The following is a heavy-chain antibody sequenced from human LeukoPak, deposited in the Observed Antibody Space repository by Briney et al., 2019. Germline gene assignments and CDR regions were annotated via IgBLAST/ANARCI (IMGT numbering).Heavy chain of an antibody. Sequence: GGSLRLSCAASGFTFTRYNMHWVRQAPGKGLEWVSYISSSTSTIYYADSVKGRFTISRDNAMNSLSLQMNSLRAEDTAVYYCATAPYDLAPIDYWGQGTLVTVSS. V-gene: IGHV3-48*01. J-gene: IGHJ4*02. CDR2: ISSSTSTI. D-gene: IGHD5-12*01. CDR1: GFTFTRYN. CDR3: ATAPYDLAPIDY.